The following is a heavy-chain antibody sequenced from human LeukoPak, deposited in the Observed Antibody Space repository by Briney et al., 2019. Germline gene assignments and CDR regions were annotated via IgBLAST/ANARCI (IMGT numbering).Heavy chain of an antibody. V-gene: IGHV4-34*01. D-gene: IGHD6-19*01. CDR3: ASLYSSGWFDFDY. CDR2: INHSGST. J-gene: IGHJ4*02. CDR1: GGSFSGYY. Sequence: PSETLSPTCAVYGGSFSGYYWSWIRQPPGKGLEWIGEINHSGSTNYNPSLKSRVTISVDTSKNQFSLKLSSVTAADTAVYYCASLYSSGWFDFDYWGQGTLVTVSS.